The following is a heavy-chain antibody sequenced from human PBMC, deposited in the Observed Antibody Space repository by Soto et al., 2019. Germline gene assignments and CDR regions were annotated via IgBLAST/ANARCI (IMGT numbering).Heavy chain of an antibody. V-gene: IGHV3-23*01. CDR3: VRSSFAASRVGSGFDD. Sequence: PGGSLSLSCAASGFTFSSFVLYWVRQAQGKGLEWVSTVSPGGGVSHYTDSVKGRFTISRDNSRRTLHLQMVSLRAEDAAVYFCVRSSFAASRVGSGFDDWGQGTLVTVSS. D-gene: IGHD2-15*01. CDR2: VSPGGGVS. CDR1: GFTFSSFV. J-gene: IGHJ4*02.